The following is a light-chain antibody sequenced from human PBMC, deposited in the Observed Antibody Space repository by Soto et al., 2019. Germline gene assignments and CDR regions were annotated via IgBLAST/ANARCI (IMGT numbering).Light chain of an antibody. CDR2: GNN. CDR1: SSNIGAGFD. J-gene: IGLJ2*01. V-gene: IGLV1-40*01. Sequence: QSVLTQPPSVSGAPGQRVTIPCTGTSSNIGAGFDVHWYQHLPGTAPKLLIYGNNHRPSGVPDRFSGSKSGTSASLAITGLQAEDEADYSCQSFDTSLGRSVFGGGTKLPVL. CDR3: QSFDTSLGRSV.